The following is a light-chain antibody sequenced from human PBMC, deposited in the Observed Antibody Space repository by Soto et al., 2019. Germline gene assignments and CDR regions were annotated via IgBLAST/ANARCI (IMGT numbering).Light chain of an antibody. CDR2: GAS. J-gene: IGKJ3*01. Sequence: ETVLTQSPGTLSLSPWERVNLSCRTSQSAPSSNLDWYQQKPGQAPRLLIYGASSTATGIPDRFSGSGSGTDFSLTVSRLEPEDLEVYFCQHYGTFGPVTKVYLK. V-gene: IGKV3-20*01. CDR3: QHYGT. CDR1: QSAPSSN.